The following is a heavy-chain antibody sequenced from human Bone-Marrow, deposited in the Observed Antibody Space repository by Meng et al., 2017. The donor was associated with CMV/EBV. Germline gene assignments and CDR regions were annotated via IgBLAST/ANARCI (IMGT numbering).Heavy chain of an antibody. CDR1: GFTFSNYA. Sequence: GESLKISCAASGFTFSNYAMSWVRQAPGKGLEWVSAISGSGGSTYYADSVKGRFTISRDNSKNTLYLQMNSLRAEDTAVYYCANQKRSTSFDYWGQGTLVTVSS. D-gene: IGHD2-2*01. J-gene: IGHJ4*02. CDR3: ANQKRSTSFDY. CDR2: ISGSGGST. V-gene: IGHV3-23*01.